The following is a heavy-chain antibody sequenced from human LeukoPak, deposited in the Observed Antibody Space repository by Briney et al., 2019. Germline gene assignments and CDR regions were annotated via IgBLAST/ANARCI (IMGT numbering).Heavy chain of an antibody. CDR3: ASASPPIENYYDSSGHSPFYYYYGMDV. CDR2: IDSDGRDT. V-gene: IGHV3-74*01. Sequence: GGSLRLSCAASGFIFNRYWMHWVRQVPGKGLVWVSCIDSDGRDTGSADFVKGRFTISRDNAKNTLYLQMNSLRVEDTAVYYCASASPPIENYYDSSGHSPFYYYYGMDVWGQGTTVAVSS. D-gene: IGHD3-22*01. J-gene: IGHJ6*02. CDR1: GFIFNRYW.